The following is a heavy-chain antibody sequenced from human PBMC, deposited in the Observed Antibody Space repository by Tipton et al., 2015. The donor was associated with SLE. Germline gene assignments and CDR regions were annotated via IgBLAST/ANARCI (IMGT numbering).Heavy chain of an antibody. J-gene: IGHJ2*01. CDR3: ARGYCSGGSCSYWYFDL. V-gene: IGHV4-39*07. Sequence: TLSLTCTVSGDSISSSTYYWSWIRQPPGKGLEWIGEINHSGSTNYNPSLKSRVTISVDTSKNQFSLKLSSVTAADTAVYYCARGYCSGGSCSYWYFDLWGRGTLVTVSS. CDR1: GDSISSSTYY. CDR2: INHSGST. D-gene: IGHD2-15*01.